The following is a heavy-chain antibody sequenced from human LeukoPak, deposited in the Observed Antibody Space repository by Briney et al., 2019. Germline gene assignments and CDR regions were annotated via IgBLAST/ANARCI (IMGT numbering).Heavy chain of an antibody. CDR2: IYYSGST. J-gene: IGHJ4*02. CDR3: ARQDTSNGPLPYYFDY. V-gene: IGHV4-39*01. Sequence: SETLSLTCTVSGGSISSSSYYWGWIRQPPGKGLEWIGSIYYSGSTYYNPSLKSRVTISVDTSKNQFSLKLSSVTAADTAVYYCARQDTSNGPLPYYFDYWGQGTLVTVSS. CDR1: GGSISSSSYY. D-gene: IGHD1-26*01.